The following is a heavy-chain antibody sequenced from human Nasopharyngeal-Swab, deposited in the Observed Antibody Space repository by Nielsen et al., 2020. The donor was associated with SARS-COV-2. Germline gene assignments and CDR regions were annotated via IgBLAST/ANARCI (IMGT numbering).Heavy chain of an antibody. CDR2: INHSGST. V-gene: IGHV4-34*01. CDR3: ARGLSGIVPAPILGLGPYYYYSYMDV. D-gene: IGHD2-2*01. Sequence: WIRQPPGKGPEWIAEINHSGSTNYNPSLKSRVTLSVDTSMDQVSLEVSSVTAADTAVYYCARGLSGIVPAPILGLGPYYYYSYMDVWGKGTTVTVSS. J-gene: IGHJ6*03.